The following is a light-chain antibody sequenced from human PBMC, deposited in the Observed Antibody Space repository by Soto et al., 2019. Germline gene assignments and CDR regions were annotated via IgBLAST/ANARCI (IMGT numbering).Light chain of an antibody. CDR1: QSVSKN. CDR2: GAS. V-gene: IGKV3-15*01. CDR3: QQYDNWPRT. J-gene: IGKJ1*01. Sequence: EVVKTKFPATLSVSPGERDTLSCRASQSVSKNLAWYQQKPGQAPRLLIYGASSRAAGIPPRFSGGGSGTEFTLTISSLQSEDFAVYYCQQYDNWPRTFGQGTKVGIK.